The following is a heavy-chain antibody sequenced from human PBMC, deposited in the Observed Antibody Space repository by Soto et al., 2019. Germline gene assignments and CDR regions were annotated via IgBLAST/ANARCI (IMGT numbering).Heavy chain of an antibody. J-gene: IGHJ4*02. D-gene: IGHD3-16*01. V-gene: IGHV1-8*01. CDR3: ARRRRESHYGLDY. CDR2: MKGYSGNP. Sequence: QVQLLQSGAEVKKPGASVKISCKASGYNFNNYEINWVRQAPAQGLEWMGRMKGYSGNPLYAQNSQGSPALARDTSTNTAYLELTSLAYEDSATYFCARRRRESHYGLDYWGQGTLVTVYS. CDR1: GYNFNNYE.